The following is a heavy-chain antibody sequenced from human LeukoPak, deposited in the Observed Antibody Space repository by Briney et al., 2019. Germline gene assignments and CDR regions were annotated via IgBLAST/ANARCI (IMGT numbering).Heavy chain of an antibody. CDR2: INFSGAHT. J-gene: IGHJ4*02. CDR3: AKDDSGTFDHFDY. CDR1: GFTFKTYA. V-gene: IGHV3-23*01. Sequence: GGSLRLSCAASGFTFKTYAMSWVRQAPGKGLEWVAGINFSGAHTYYADSVKGRSTISRVNSKNTLSLQINSLRAEDTAVYYCAKDDSGTFDHFDYWGQGTLVAVSS. D-gene: IGHD1-26*01.